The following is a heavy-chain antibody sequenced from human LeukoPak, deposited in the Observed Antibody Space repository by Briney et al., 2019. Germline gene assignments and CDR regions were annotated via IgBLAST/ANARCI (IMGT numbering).Heavy chain of an antibody. CDR2: IYHSGST. V-gene: IGHV4-30-2*01. Sequence: SQTLSLTCAVSGGSLSRGSYSWSWIRQPPGKGLEWIGYIYHSGSTSYNPSLGSRVTISVDRSKNQFSLKLSSVTAADTAVYYCARLGSSSWSTLHYFDYWGQGTLVTVSS. D-gene: IGHD6-13*01. J-gene: IGHJ4*02. CDR3: ARLGSSSWSTLHYFDY. CDR1: GGSLSRGSYS.